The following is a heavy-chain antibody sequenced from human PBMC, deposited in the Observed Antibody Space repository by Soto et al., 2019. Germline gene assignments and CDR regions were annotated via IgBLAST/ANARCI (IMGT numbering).Heavy chain of an antibody. D-gene: IGHD3-22*01. CDR3: AKGQSSGWFTFDT. V-gene: IGHV3-23*01. Sequence: GGSLRLSCTASGFTFTAINWVRQAPGKGLQWVSVIGSGGTTYYAESVKGRFTISRDNSKNTLHLQMNSLRAEDTALYYCAKGQSSGWFTFDTWGQGILVTVSS. J-gene: IGHJ4*02. CDR2: IGSGGTT. CDR1: GFTFTA.